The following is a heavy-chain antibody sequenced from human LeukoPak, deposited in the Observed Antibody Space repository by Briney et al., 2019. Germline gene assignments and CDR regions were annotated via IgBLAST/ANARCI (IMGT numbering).Heavy chain of an antibody. CDR3: ARSDY. J-gene: IGHJ4*02. V-gene: IGHV3-7*01. CDR1: GFSFSSYW. CDR2: INPHGSEK. Sequence: PGGSLRLSCTASGFSFSSYWMNWVRQAPGKGLEWVANINPHGSEKNYVDSVKGRSTISRDRTKNSLFLQMNNLRAEDTAVYYCARSDYWGQGILVTVSS.